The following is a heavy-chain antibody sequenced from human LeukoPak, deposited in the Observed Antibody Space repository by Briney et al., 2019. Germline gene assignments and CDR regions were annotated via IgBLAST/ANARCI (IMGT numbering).Heavy chain of an antibody. V-gene: IGHV3-53*01. Sequence: GGSLRLSCAASGFTVSSNYMSWVRQAPGKGLEWVSVIYSGGSTYYADSVKGRFTISRDNSKNSLYPQMNSLKTEDTAFYYCTRVGLGTTKDFDQWGQGTLVTVSS. D-gene: IGHD1-26*01. CDR1: GFTVSSNY. CDR2: IYSGGST. J-gene: IGHJ4*02. CDR3: TRVGLGTTKDFDQ.